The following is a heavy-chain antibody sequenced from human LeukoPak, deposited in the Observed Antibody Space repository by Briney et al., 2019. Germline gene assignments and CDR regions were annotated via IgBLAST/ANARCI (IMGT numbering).Heavy chain of an antibody. V-gene: IGHV3-48*03. CDR1: GFTFSSYE. J-gene: IGHJ6*03. Sequence: SGGSLRLSCAASGFTFSSYEMNWVRQAPGKGLEWVSYISSSSSTIYYADSVKGRFTISRDNAKNSLYLQMNSLRAEDTAVYYCAKCSGWFVRGKDYYYYMDVWGKGTTVTVSS. CDR2: ISSSSSTI. D-gene: IGHD6-19*01. CDR3: AKCSGWFVRGKDYYYYMDV.